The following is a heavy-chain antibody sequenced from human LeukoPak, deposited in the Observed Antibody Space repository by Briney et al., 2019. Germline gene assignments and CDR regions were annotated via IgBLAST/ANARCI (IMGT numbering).Heavy chain of an antibody. V-gene: IGHV4-38-2*01. CDR3: ARRTVGYCTNGVCSDWFDP. Sequence: SETLSLTCAISGYSISSGYYWGWIRQPPGKGVEWIGSIYHSGSTYYNPSLKSRVTISVDTSKNQFSLKLSSVTAADTAVYYCARRTVGYCTNGVCSDWFDPWGQGTLVTVSS. D-gene: IGHD2-8*01. J-gene: IGHJ5*02. CDR2: IYHSGST. CDR1: GYSISSGYY.